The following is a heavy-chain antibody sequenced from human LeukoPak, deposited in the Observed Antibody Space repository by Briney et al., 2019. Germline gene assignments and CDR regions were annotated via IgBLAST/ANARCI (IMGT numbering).Heavy chain of an antibody. CDR3: VKNDGWFHLAQ. Sequence: GGSLRLSCAVSGFNFRDHWMDWVRQAPGKGLEWVGHIKNDGSETYYLDSLKGRFSISRDNTNNALYLQMNSLRVEDTAVYYCVKNDGWFHLAQWGQGTLVTVS. CDR2: IKNDGSET. CDR1: GFNFRDHW. J-gene: IGHJ4*02. D-gene: IGHD6-19*01. V-gene: IGHV3-7*03.